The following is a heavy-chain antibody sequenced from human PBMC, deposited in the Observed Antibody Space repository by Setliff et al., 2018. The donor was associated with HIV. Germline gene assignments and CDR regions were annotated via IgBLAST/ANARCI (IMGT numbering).Heavy chain of an antibody. V-gene: IGHV4-31*03. D-gene: IGHD6-13*01. CDR2: IYYSGST. CDR1: GGSISSGGYY. CDR3: ARSQGSATYYYYYYYMDV. Sequence: PSETLSLTCTVSGGSISSGGYYWSWIRQHPGKGLEWIGYIYYSGSTYYNPSLKSRVTISVDTSKNQFSLKLSSVTAADTAVYYCARSQGSATYYYYYYYMDVWGKGTTVTVSS. J-gene: IGHJ6*03.